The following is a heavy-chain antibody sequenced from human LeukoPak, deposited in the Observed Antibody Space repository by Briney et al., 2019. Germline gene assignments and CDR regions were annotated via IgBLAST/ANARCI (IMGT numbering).Heavy chain of an antibody. CDR3: AGDQGYCTSIGCYNNKLDP. CDR1: GFTFSSFG. J-gene: IGHJ5*02. CDR2: ISTSGKTI. D-gene: IGHD2-2*02. V-gene: IGHV3-48*01. Sequence: GGSLRLSCVASGFTFSSFGMHWVRQAPGKGLEWIAYISTSGKTINYADSVKGRFTISRDTAKNSLFLQMNSLRAEDTAVYHCAGDQGYCTSIGCYNNKLDPWGQGTLVTVSS.